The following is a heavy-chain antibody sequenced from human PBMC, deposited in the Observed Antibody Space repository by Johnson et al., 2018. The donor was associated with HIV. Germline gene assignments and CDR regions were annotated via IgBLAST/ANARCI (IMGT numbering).Heavy chain of an antibody. Sequence: VESGGGLVQPGGSLRLSCAASGFTFSSYAMSWVRQAPGKGLEWVAVIWYDGSNKYHADSVKGRFTISRDNSKNTLYLQMNTLRAEDTAVYYCAPLGDAFDIWGQGTMVTVSS. J-gene: IGHJ3*02. CDR2: IWYDGSNK. CDR1: GFTFSSYA. D-gene: IGHD7-27*01. CDR3: APLGDAFDI. V-gene: IGHV3-33*08.